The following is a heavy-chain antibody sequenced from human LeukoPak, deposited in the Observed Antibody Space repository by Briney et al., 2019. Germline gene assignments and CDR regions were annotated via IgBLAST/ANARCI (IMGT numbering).Heavy chain of an antibody. J-gene: IGHJ6*03. Sequence: ASVKVSCKASGYTFTSYGISWVRQAPGQGLEWMGWISAYNGNTNYAQKLQGRVTMTRNTSISTAYMELSSLRSEDTAVYYCARGPYGWRGIYYYDYYMDVWGKGTTVTISS. CDR3: ARGPYGWRGIYYYDYYMDV. D-gene: IGHD3-3*01. CDR2: ISAYNGNT. CDR1: GYTFTSYG. V-gene: IGHV1-18*01.